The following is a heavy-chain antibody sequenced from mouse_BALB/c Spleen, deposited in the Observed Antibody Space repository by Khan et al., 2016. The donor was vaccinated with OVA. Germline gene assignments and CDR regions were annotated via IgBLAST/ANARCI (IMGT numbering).Heavy chain of an antibody. Sequence: EVELVESGGDLVRPGGSLKLSCAASGFTFSAYGLSWVRQSPDKRLEWVATINSDGYYTYYPDSLKGRFIISRDNAKNTRYLERHSLKAEDTAMYYCGSHVGGWFAYGGQGTLVTVSA. CDR1: GFTFSAYG. J-gene: IGHJ3*01. D-gene: IGHD1-1*02. V-gene: IGHV5-6*01. CDR2: INSDGYYT. CDR3: GSHVGGWFAY.